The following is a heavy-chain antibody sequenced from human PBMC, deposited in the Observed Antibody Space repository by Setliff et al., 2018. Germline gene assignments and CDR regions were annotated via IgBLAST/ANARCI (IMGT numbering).Heavy chain of an antibody. V-gene: IGHV3-30*02. Sequence: PGGSLRLSCVAASGLTLSEHGMYWVRQRPGKGLEWVASVWYDGNNKYYRDSVKGRFIISRDNSKNMLYLQMNSLRVEDTALYYCANDGSRLIPSYAFGVWGQGTMVTVSS. D-gene: IGHD2-2*03. CDR2: VWYDGNNK. J-gene: IGHJ3*01. CDR3: ANDGSRLIPSYAFGV. CDR1: GLTLSEHG.